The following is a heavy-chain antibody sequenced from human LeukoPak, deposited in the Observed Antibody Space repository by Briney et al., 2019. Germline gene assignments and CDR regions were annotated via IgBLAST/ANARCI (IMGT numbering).Heavy chain of an antibody. CDR3: AKDLRYSSSWYHLGDYYYYYGMDV. J-gene: IGHJ6*02. D-gene: IGHD6-13*01. CDR2: ISGSGGST. V-gene: IGHV3-23*01. CDR1: GFTFSNAW. Sequence: GGSLRLSCAASGFTFSNAWMSWVRQAPGKGLEWVSAISGSGGSTYYADSVKGRFTISRDNSKNTLYLQMNSLRAEDTAVYYCAKDLRYSSSWYHLGDYYYYYGMDVWGQGTTVTVSS.